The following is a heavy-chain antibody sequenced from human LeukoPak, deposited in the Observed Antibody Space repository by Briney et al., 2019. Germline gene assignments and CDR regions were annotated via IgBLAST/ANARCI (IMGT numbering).Heavy chain of an antibody. V-gene: IGHV3-23*01. J-gene: IGHJ6*02. Sequence: GGSLRLSCAASGFTFSTYAMTCVRQPPGKGLEWVSAISGSGGSPYYANSVQGQFTISGDKSIGTVYLQLNSLRAEDTAVYYCAKSGSVVPAATDDYYYGMDVWGQGTTVTVSS. D-gene: IGHD2-2*01. CDR3: AKSGSVVPAATDDYYYGMDV. CDR1: GFTFSTYA. CDR2: ISGSGGSP.